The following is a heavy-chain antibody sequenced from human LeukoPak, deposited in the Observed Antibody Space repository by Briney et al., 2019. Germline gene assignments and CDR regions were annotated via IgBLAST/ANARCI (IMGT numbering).Heavy chain of an antibody. CDR1: GFTFTTYW. CDR3: ARGVDYFDY. J-gene: IGHJ4*02. V-gene: IGHV3-7*03. D-gene: IGHD3-3*01. CDR2: IKQDGSEK. Sequence: PGGSLRLSCAASGFTFTTYWMHWVRQAPGKGLEWVANIKQDGSEKYYVDSVKGRFTISRDNAKNSLYLQMNSLRAEDTAVYYCARGVDYFDYWGQGTLVTVSS.